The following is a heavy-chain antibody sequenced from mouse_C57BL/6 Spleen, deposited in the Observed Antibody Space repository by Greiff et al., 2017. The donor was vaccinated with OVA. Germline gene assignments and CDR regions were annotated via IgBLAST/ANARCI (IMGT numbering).Heavy chain of an antibody. Sequence: VQLQQSGAELVRPGTSVKVSCKASGYAFTNYLIEWVKQRPGQGLEWIGVINPGSGGTNYNEKFKGKATLTADESSSTAYMQLSSLTSEDSAVYFCAYYSKDYAMDYWGQGTSVTVSS. D-gene: IGHD2-5*01. CDR2: INPGSGGT. V-gene: IGHV1-54*01. CDR1: GYAFTNYL. CDR3: AYYSKDYAMDY. J-gene: IGHJ4*01.